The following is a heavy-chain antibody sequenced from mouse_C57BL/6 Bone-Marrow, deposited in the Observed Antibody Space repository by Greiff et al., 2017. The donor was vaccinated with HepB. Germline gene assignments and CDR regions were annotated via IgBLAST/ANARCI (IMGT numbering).Heavy chain of an antibody. D-gene: IGHD2-1*01. CDR2: ISDGGSYT. J-gene: IGHJ3*01. V-gene: IGHV5-4*01. CDR3: ARRYGNYGFAY. CDR1: GFTFSSYA. Sequence: EVQLQESGGGLVKPGGSLKLSCAASGFTFSSYAMSWVRQTPEKRLEWVATISDGGSYTYYPDNVKGRFTISRDNAKNNLYLQMSHLKSEDTAMYYCARRYGNYGFAYWGQGTRVTVSA.